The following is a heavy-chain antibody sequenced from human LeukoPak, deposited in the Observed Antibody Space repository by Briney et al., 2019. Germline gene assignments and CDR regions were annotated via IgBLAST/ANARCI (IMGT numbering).Heavy chain of an antibody. D-gene: IGHD6-19*01. CDR3: ARQPNSSGWYVSGYFDY. Sequence: SETLSLTCTVSGGSISSYYWSWIRQPPGKGLEWIGYIYYSGCTNYNPSLKSRVTISVDTSKNQFSLKLSSVTAADTAVYYCARQPNSSGWYVSGYFDYWGQGTLVTVSS. CDR2: IYYSGCT. CDR1: GGSISSYY. V-gene: IGHV4-59*08. J-gene: IGHJ4*02.